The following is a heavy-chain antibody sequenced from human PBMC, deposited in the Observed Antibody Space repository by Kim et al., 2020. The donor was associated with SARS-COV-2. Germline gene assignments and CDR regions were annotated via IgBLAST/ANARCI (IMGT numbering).Heavy chain of an antibody. Sequence: GGSLRLSCAASGFTFDDYAMHWVRQAPGKGLEWVSGISWNSGSIGYADSVKGRFTISRDNAKNSLYLQMNSLRAEDTALYYCAKSGLSSWTILDYWGQGTLVTVSS. V-gene: IGHV3-9*01. D-gene: IGHD6-13*01. CDR2: ISWNSGSI. CDR1: GFTFDDYA. CDR3: AKSGLSSWTILDY. J-gene: IGHJ4*02.